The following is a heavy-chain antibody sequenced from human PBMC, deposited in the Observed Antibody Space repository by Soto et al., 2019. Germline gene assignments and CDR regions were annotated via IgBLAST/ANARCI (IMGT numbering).Heavy chain of an antibody. V-gene: IGHV1-69*01. CDR3: ARDVGFCSGGSCYEFGY. CDR1: GGTFSSYA. CDR2: IIPIFGTA. J-gene: IGHJ4*01. Sequence: QVQLVQSGAEVKKPGSSVKVSCKASGGTFSSYAISWVRQAPGQGLEWMGGIIPIFGTANYAQKFQGRVTITADESTSTDYMELSSLRSEDTAVYYCARDVGFCSGGSCYEFGYWGXGTXXTVSS. D-gene: IGHD2-15*01.